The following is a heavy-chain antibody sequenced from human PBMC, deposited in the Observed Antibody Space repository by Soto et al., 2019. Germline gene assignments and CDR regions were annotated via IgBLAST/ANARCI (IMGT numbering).Heavy chain of an antibody. D-gene: IGHD3-22*01. CDR3: ARIPPASSSYDITGFQWYFEL. CDR2: LSSGGAST. CDR1: GFTFSSYA. J-gene: IGHJ2*01. V-gene: IGHV3-23*01. Sequence: EVQLLETGGGLVQPGGSLRLSCAASGFTFSSYAMSWVRQAPGKGLEWVSGLSSGGASTYYADSVKGRFTVSRDKSKNPLFLQMNSLRAEDTALYYCARIPPASSSYDITGFQWYFELWGRGTLVTVSS.